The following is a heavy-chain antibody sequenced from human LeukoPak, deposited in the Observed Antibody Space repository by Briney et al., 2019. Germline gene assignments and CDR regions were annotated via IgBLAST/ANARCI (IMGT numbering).Heavy chain of an antibody. CDR3: ARDEWWQFIAVAITSYFDR. Sequence: AGGSLRLSCEASGFAFSSYWMSWVRQAPGKGLEWVANIKSDGSQTHYVDSVKGRFTIARDNAKSSLYLQMNSLRAEDTAVYYCARDEWWQFIAVAITSYFDRWGQGTLVTVSS. D-gene: IGHD6-19*01. J-gene: IGHJ4*02. CDR2: IKSDGSQT. V-gene: IGHV3-7*01. CDR1: GFAFSSYW.